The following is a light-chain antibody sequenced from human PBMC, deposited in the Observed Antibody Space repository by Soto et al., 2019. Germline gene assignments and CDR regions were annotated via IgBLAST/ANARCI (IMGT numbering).Light chain of an antibody. CDR3: QHYGSSPT. V-gene: IGKV3-20*01. Sequence: EIVLTQSPGTLSLSPGERATLSCRASQSISSSYLAWYQQKPGQAPRLLIYGASSRATGIPDRFSGSGSGTDFTLTISRLEPEDFAVCYCQHYGSSPTFGQGTKVEIK. CDR1: QSISSSY. CDR2: GAS. J-gene: IGKJ1*01.